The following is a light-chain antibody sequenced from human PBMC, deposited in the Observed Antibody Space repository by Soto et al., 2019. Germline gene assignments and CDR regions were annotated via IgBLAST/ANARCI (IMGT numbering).Light chain of an antibody. J-gene: IGKJ1*01. V-gene: IGKV1-9*01. CDR1: HDISTY. CDR3: QQYYSYPPT. CDR2: AAS. Sequence: DIQMTQSPSTLSASVGDRVTITCRASHDISTYLAWYQQKPGKAPKLLIYAASTLQSGVPSRFSGSGSGTDFTLTISCLQSEDFATYYCQQYYSYPPTFGQGTKVDI.